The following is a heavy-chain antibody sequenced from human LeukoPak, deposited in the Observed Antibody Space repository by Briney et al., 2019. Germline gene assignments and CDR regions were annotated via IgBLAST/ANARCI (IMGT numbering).Heavy chain of an antibody. CDR3: ATDPRPDSGNFLGFDY. D-gene: IGHD3-3*01. J-gene: IGHJ4*02. V-gene: IGHV3-7*01. CDR2: INQDASEK. CDR1: GFCFSRYW. Sequence: GGSLRLSCVASGFCFSRYWMSWIRQAPGKGLEWVANINQDASEKYYVDSVKGRFTISRDNSKKSVYLQMSSLRAEDTAVYYCATDPRPDSGNFLGFDYWGQGTLVTVSS.